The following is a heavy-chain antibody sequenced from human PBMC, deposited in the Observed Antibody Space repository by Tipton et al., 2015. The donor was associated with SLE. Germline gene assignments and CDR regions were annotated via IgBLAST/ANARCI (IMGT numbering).Heavy chain of an antibody. J-gene: IGHJ2*01. CDR2: INHSGST. CDR1: GGSFSGYY. V-gene: IGHV4-34*01. Sequence: TLSLTCTVSGGSFSGYYWSWIRQPPGKGLEWIGEINHSGSTNYNPSLKSRVTMSVDTSKKQFSLKLSSVTAADTAVYYCARGGELGRGYWYFDLWGRGTLVTVSS. CDR3: ARGGELGRGYWYFDL. D-gene: IGHD7-27*01.